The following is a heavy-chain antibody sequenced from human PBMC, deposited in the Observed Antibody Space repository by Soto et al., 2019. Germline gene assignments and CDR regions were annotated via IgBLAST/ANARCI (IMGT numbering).Heavy chain of an antibody. V-gene: IGHV3-21*01. CDR1: GFTFSSYS. Sequence: EVQLVESGGGLVKPGGSLRLSCAASGFTFSSYSMNWVRQAPGKGLEWVSSISSSSSYIYYADSVKGRFTISRDNAKNSLYLQMNSLRAEDTAVYYCARDVGSGSYCLDYWGQGTLVTVSS. D-gene: IGHD3-10*01. CDR2: ISSSSSYI. J-gene: IGHJ4*02. CDR3: ARDVGSGSYCLDY.